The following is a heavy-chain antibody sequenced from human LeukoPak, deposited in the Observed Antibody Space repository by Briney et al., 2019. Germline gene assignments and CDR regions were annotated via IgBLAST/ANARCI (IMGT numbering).Heavy chain of an antibody. V-gene: IGHV3-33*06. J-gene: IGHJ5*02. CDR3: AKDTVAVAALFDP. CDR1: GFTFSSYG. CDR2: IWYDGSNK. Sequence: GGSLRLSCAASGFTFSSYGMHWVRQAPGKGLEWVGVIWYDGSNKYYADSVKGRFTISRDNSKNTLYLQMNSLRAEDTAVYHCAKDTVAVAALFDPWGQGTLVTVSS. D-gene: IGHD6-19*01.